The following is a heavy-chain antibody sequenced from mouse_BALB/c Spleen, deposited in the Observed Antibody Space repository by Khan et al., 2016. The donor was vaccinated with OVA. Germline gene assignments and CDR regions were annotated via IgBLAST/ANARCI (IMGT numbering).Heavy chain of an antibody. CDR2: IISYGYYT. J-gene: IGHJ3*01. CDR3: ASHLAGSFAY. V-gene: IGHV5-6*01. D-gene: IGHD1-1*01. CDR1: GFTFSAYG. Sequence: EVELVESGGDLMKPGGSLKLSCTASGFTFSAYGMSWFRQPPDTRLVGVATIISYGYYTYYPHCVQGRFTISRDTSKNTLYLQMTCVTSEDTAMYSCASHLAGSFAYWGQGTLVTVSA.